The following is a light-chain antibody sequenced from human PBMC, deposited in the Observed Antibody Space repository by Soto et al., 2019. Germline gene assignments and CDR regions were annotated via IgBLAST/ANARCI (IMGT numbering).Light chain of an antibody. CDR2: AAS. CDR3: QQYDRFPYT. Sequence: DVQMTQSPSSLSASVGDRVTITCRASQGISNYLAWYQQKPGKVPKLLIYAASTLQSGVPSRFSGSGSGTDSTLTISSLQPDDFATFYCQQYDRFPYTFGQGTKLEIK. CDR1: QGISNY. V-gene: IGKV1-27*01. J-gene: IGKJ2*01.